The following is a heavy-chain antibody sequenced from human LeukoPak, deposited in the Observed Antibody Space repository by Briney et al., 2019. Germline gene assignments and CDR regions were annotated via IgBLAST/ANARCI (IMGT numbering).Heavy chain of an antibody. CDR2: IYYSGST. V-gene: IGHV4-59*08. CDR3: AGGDSSSWPRGNWFDP. J-gene: IGHJ5*02. D-gene: IGHD6-13*01. CDR1: GGSISSYY. Sequence: PSETLSLTCTVSGGSISSYYWSWIRQPPGKGLEWTGYIYYSGSTNYNPSLKSRVAISVDTSKNQFSLKLSSVTAADTAVYYCAGGDSSSWPRGNWFDPWGQGTLVTVSS.